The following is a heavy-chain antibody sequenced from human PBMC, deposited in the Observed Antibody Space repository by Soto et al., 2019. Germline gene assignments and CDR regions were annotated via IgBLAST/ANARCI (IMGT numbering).Heavy chain of an antibody. J-gene: IGHJ6*02. V-gene: IGHV5-51*01. CDR1: VYSLSTYC. Sequence: VESQNIYWKGAVYSLSTYCIAWVRQIPEKGLEWMGIIYPGDSDTRYSPSFQGQVTISADKSIGTAYLQWSSLKASDTAMYYCARPGGRGGSDPGYGMDVWGQGTTVPVSS. CDR3: ARPGGRGGSDPGYGMDV. CDR2: IYPGDSDT. D-gene: IGHD1-26*01.